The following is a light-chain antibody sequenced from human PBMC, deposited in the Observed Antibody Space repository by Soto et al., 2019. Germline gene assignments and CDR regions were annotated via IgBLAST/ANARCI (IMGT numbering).Light chain of an antibody. Sequence: QSALTQPASVSGSPGQSITISCTGTRSDVGGYNYVSWYQQHPGKAPKLMIYDVSNRPSGVSNRFSGSKSGNTASLTISGLQAEDEADYYCSSYTSSSPHVFGTGTKVTVL. V-gene: IGLV2-14*01. J-gene: IGLJ1*01. CDR3: SSYTSSSPHV. CDR1: RSDVGGYNY. CDR2: DVS.